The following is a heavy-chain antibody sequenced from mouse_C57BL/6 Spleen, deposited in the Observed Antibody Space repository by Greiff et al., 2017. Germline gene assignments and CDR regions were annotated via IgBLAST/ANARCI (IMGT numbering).Heavy chain of an antibody. CDR1: GFTFSSYA. V-gene: IGHV5-4*01. Sequence: DVMLVESGGGLVKPGGSLKLSCAASGFTFSSYAMSWVRQTPEKRLEWVATISDGGSYTYYPDNVKGRFTISRDNAKNNLYLQMSHLKSEDTAMYYCARDPGLEHYDMDYWGQGTSVTVAS. D-gene: IGHD2-2*01. CDR3: ARDPGLEHYDMDY. CDR2: ISDGGSYT. J-gene: IGHJ4*01.